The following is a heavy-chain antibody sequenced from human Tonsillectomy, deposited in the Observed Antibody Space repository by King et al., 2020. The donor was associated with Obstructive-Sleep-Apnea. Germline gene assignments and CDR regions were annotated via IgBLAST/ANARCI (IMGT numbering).Heavy chain of an antibody. CDR2: TYSRSKWYN. V-gene: IGHV6-1*01. J-gene: IGHJ4*02. CDR1: GDSVSSNSAA. CDR3: ARAVAVAGLRYFDY. Sequence: VQLQQSGPGLVKPSQTLSLTCAISGDSVSSNSAAWNWIRQSPSRGLEWLGRTYSRSKWYNDYAVSVKSRITINPDTSKNQFSLQLKSMTPEDTAVYYCARAVAVAGLRYFDYWGQGTLVTVPS. D-gene: IGHD6-19*01.